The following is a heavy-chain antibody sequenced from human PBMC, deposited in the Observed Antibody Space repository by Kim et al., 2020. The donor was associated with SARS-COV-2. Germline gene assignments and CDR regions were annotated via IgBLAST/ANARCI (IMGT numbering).Heavy chain of an antibody. J-gene: IGHJ6*02. V-gene: IGHV3-30*04. CDR2: ISYDGSNK. Sequence: GGSLRLSCAASGFTFSSYAMHWVRQAPGKGLEWVAVISYDGSNKYYADSVKGRFTISRDNSKNTLYLQMNSLRAEDTAVYYCASPIAAAGNHYYYYYGMDVWGQGTTVTVSS. CDR1: GFTFSSYA. D-gene: IGHD6-13*01. CDR3: ASPIAAAGNHYYYYYGMDV.